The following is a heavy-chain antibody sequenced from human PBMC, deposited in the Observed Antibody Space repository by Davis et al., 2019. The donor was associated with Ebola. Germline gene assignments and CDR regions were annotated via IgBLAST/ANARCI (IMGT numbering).Heavy chain of an antibody. Sequence: TLSLTCAISGDSVSSNSAAWNWIRQSPSRGLEWLGRTYYRSKWYNDYAVSVKSRITINPDTSKNQFSLQLNSVTPEDTAVYYCARWYYDIFQSYYGMDVWGKGTTVTVSS. J-gene: IGHJ6*04. CDR3: ARWYYDIFQSYYGMDV. CDR2: TYYRSKWYN. V-gene: IGHV6-1*01. D-gene: IGHD3-9*01. CDR1: GDSVSSNSAA.